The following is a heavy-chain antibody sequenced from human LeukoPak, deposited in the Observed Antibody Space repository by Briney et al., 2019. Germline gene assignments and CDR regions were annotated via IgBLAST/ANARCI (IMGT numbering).Heavy chain of an antibody. V-gene: IGHV3-7*03. J-gene: IGHJ4*02. CDR1: GLTFSNYW. D-gene: IGHD4-17*01. CDR2: IKRDGSEK. CDR3: ATVSTTVTNLFDS. Sequence: PGGSLRLSCEASGLTFSNYWMSWVRQTPEKGLEWVANIKRDGSEKYYGDSVKGRFTISRDNARKSLYLQMSRLRAEDTAVYYCATVSTTVTNLFDSWGQGTLVTVSS.